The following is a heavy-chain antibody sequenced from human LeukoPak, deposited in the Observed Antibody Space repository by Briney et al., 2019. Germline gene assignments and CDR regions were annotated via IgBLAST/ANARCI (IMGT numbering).Heavy chain of an antibody. CDR2: ISSSSSYL. Sequence: GGSLRLSYTASGFTFTSYTMNWVRQAPGKGLEWVSSISSSSSYLYYADSVKGRFTISRDNAKNSLYLQMNSLRAEDTAVYYCARDRGGTAMALYYFDYWGQGTLVTVSS. V-gene: IGHV3-21*01. J-gene: IGHJ4*02. CDR1: GFTFTSYT. D-gene: IGHD5-18*01. CDR3: ARDRGGTAMALYYFDY.